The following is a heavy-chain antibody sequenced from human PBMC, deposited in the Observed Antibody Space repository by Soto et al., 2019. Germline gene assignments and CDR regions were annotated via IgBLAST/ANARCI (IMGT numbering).Heavy chain of an antibody. V-gene: IGHV3-21*06. CDR1: GFTFGTYM. CDR2: INSGGGDI. J-gene: IGHJ4*02. CDR3: AKDRVVSLFCVVRYPYSFDS. D-gene: IGHD3-3*01. Sequence: PGGSLRLSCAASGFTFGTYMMNWIRQAPGKGLEWVASINSGGGDIYYADSVRGRFTISRDNAKNLLNLQMNDVRTEDTAVYYCAKDRVVSLFCVVRYPYSFDSSGPGTLVTVS.